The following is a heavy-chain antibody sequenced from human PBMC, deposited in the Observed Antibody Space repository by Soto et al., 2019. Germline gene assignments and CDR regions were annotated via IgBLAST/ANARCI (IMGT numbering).Heavy chain of an antibody. J-gene: IGHJ6*02. CDR3: ARVGNTYYDFWSGYPPDLDV. CDR2: INHSGST. V-gene: IGHV4-34*01. CDR1: GGSFSGYY. D-gene: IGHD3-3*01. Sequence: PSETLSLTCAVYGGSFSGYYWSWIRQPPGKGLEWIGEINHSGSTNYNPSLKSQVTISVDTSKNQFSLKLSSVTAADTAVYYCARVGNTYYDFWSGYPPDLDVWGQGTTVTVSS.